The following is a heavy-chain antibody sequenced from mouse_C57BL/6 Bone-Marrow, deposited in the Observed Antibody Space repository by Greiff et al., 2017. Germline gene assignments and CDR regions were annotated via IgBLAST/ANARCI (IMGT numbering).Heavy chain of an antibody. Sequence: EVKLVESGPGLVKPSQSLSLTCSVTGYSITSGYYWNWIRQFPGNKLEWMGYISYDGSNNYNPSLKNRISITRDTSKNQFFLKLNSVTPEDTATCYWARGRYYGSSPYWYFDVWGTGTTVTVSS. CDR1: GYSITSGYY. D-gene: IGHD1-1*01. J-gene: IGHJ1*03. CDR3: ARGRYYGSSPYWYFDV. V-gene: IGHV3-6*01. CDR2: ISYDGSN.